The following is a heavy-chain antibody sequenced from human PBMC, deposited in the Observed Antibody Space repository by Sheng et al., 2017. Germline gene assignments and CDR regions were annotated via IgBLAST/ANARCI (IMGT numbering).Heavy chain of an antibody. D-gene: IGHD3-22*01. V-gene: IGHV3-21*01. J-gene: IGHJ3*02. CDR3: ARDRGSMIAVGGAFDI. CDR2: ISSSSSYI. CDR1: GFTFSSYS. Sequence: EVQLVESGGGLVKPGGSLRLSCAASGFTFSSYSMNWVRQAPGKGLEWVSSISSSSSYIYYADSVKGRFTISRDNAKNSLYLQMNSLRAEDTAVYYCARDRGSMIAVGGAFDIWGQGTMVTVSS.